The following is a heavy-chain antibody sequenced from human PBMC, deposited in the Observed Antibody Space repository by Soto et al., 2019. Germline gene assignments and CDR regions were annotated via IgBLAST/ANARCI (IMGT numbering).Heavy chain of an antibody. CDR1: GGSFSGFY. D-gene: IGHD1-26*01. CDR2: INHSGST. V-gene: IGHV4-34*01. J-gene: IGHJ4*02. Sequence: SETLSLTCAVYGGSFSGFYWSWIRQPPGKGLEWIGEINHSGSTNYNPSLKSRVTISVDTSKNQFSLKLSSVTAADTAVYYCARGQAGSYYSLDYWGQGTLVTVSS. CDR3: ARGQAGSYYSLDY.